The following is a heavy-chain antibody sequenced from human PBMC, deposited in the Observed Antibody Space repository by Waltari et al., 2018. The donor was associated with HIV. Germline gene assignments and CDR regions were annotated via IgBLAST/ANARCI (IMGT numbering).Heavy chain of an antibody. CDR1: GGSISSGDYY. D-gene: IGHD5-18*01. Sequence: QVQLQESGPGLVKPSQTLSLTCTVSGGSISSGDYYWSWIRQPPGKGLEWIGYIYYSGSTYYNPSLKSRVTISVDRSKNQFSLKLSSVTAADTAVYYCASLSIGYSYGHYYFDYWGQGTLVTVSS. V-gene: IGHV4-30-4*08. CDR3: ASLSIGYSYGHYYFDY. CDR2: IYYSGST. J-gene: IGHJ4*02.